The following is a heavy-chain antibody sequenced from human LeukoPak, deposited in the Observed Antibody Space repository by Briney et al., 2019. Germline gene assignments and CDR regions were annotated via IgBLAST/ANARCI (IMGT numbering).Heavy chain of an antibody. J-gene: IGHJ4*02. Sequence: SETLSLTCTVSGGSIGSYYWTWIRQPPGKGLEWIGYIYYSGSTNYNPSLKSRVTISVDTSKNQFSLKLSSVTAADTAVYYCARRRGAMVRGVYLDYWGQGTLVTVSS. V-gene: IGHV4-59*12. CDR1: GGSIGSYY. CDR3: ARRRGAMVRGVYLDY. CDR2: IYYSGST. D-gene: IGHD3-10*01.